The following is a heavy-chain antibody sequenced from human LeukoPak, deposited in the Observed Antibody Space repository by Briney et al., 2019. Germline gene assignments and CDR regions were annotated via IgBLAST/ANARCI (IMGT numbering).Heavy chain of an antibody. J-gene: IGHJ4*02. CDR3: ATELYGWGSLSYFDY. Sequence: AAVKGSCMVSGYTLTELSMHWLRQAPGKGLEWMGGFDPEDGETVYALKFQGRVTMTEDTHTVTAYIELSSLRSEDTAVCYCATELYGWGSLSYFDYWGQGTLVSVSS. V-gene: IGHV1-24*01. CDR2: FDPEDGET. D-gene: IGHD3-10*01. CDR1: GYTLTELS.